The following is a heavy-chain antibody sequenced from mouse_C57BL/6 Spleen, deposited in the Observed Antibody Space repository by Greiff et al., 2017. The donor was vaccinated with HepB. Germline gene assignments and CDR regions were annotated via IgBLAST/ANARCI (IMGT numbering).Heavy chain of an antibody. CDR2: IYPRSGNT. D-gene: IGHD4-1*01. CDR3: ARVGPHYFDY. CDR1: GYTFTSYW. J-gene: IGHJ2*01. V-gene: IGHV1-81*01. Sequence: VQLQQPGAELVKPGASVKLSCKASGYTFTSYWMHWVKQRTGQGLEWIGEIYPRSGNTYYNEKFKGKATLTADKSSSTAYMELRSLTSEDSAVYFCARVGPHYFDYWGQGTTLTVSS.